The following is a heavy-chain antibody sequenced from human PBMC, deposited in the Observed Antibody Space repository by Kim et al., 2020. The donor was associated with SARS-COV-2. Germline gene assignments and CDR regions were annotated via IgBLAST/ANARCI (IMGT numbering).Heavy chain of an antibody. J-gene: IGHJ6*03. CDR2: ISSSSSYI. CDR3: ARVPGTIFGVVIADYYMDV. V-gene: IGHV3-21*01. Sequence: GGSLRLSCAASGFTFSSYSMNWVRQAPGKGLEWVSSISSSSSYIYYADSVKGRFTISRDNAKNSLYLQMNSLRAEDTAVYYCARVPGTIFGVVIADYYMDVWGKGTTVTVSS. CDR1: GFTFSSYS. D-gene: IGHD3-3*01.